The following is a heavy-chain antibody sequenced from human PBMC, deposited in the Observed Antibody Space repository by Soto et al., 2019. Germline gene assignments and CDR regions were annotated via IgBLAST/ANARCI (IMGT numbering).Heavy chain of an antibody. J-gene: IGHJ4*02. CDR3: AKDKGALMPPSRYFDD. D-gene: IGHD2-2*01. V-gene: IGHV3-23*01. Sequence: EVQFFESGGGIVQPGGSLRLSCALSGFTFGDYAMTWVRQAPGKGLEWVSTIDYPGRDTFYADSVEGRFTISRDNSKNTLDLQMNGLRVEDTALYYCAKDKGALMPPSRYFDDWGQGIMVTVSS. CDR2: IDYPGRDT. CDR1: GFTFGDYA.